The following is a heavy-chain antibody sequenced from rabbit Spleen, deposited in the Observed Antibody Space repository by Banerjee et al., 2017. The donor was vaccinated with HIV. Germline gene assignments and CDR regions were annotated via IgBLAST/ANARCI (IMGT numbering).Heavy chain of an antibody. D-gene: IGHD6-1*01. J-gene: IGHJ4*01. CDR2: IYAGSSDVT. CDR1: GFSFSSSYW. V-gene: IGHV1S45*01. Sequence: QEQLEESGGDLVKPEGSLTLTCTASGFSFSSSYWICWVRQAPGKGLEWIACIYAGSSDVTYYASWAKGRFTISKTSSTTVTLQVNSLTAADTATYFCARGPPYAGYAGYGYVYLNLWGPGTLVTVS. CDR3: ARGPPYAGYAGYGYVYLNL.